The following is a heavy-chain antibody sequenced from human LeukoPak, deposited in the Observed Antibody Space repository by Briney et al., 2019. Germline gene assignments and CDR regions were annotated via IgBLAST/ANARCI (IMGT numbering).Heavy chain of an antibody. D-gene: IGHD4-17*01. J-gene: IGHJ3*02. CDR1: GFTFDDYG. Sequence: GGSLRLSCAASGFTFDDYGMSWVRQAPGKGLEWVSGINWNGGSTGYADSVKGRFTISRDNAKNSLYLQMNSLRAEDMALYYCAKDLCAVTTGCAFDIWGQGTMVTVSS. CDR3: AKDLCAVTTGCAFDI. CDR2: INWNGGST. V-gene: IGHV3-20*04.